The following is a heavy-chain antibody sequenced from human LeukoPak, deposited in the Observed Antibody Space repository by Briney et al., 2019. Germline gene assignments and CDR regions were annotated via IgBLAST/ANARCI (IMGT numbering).Heavy chain of an antibody. D-gene: IGHD2-15*01. J-gene: IGHJ6*03. Sequence: ASVTVSYKVSGYTLTELSMHWVRQAPGKGLEWMGGFDPEDGETIYAQKFQGRVTMTEDTSTDTAYMELSSLRSEDTAVYYCATGSRYCSGGSCYRQLHYCYYMDFWGKGTTVTVSS. V-gene: IGHV1-24*01. CDR2: FDPEDGET. CDR1: GYTLTELS. CDR3: ATGSRYCSGGSCYRQLHYCYYMDF.